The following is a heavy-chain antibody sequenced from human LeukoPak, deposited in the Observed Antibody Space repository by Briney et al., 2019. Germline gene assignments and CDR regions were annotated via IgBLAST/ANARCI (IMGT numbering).Heavy chain of an antibody. J-gene: IGHJ4*02. Sequence: GGCLRLSCAAPALSFSSYWMGWVRHAAGEGLEWVTNIDQDGRGKYPADYVTGRFAISRDNAKNSLYLLMTSQRADDTAVYYWASEHNGMDYWGQGTLVTVSS. CDR1: ALSFSSYW. CDR3: ASEHNGMDY. V-gene: IGHV3-7*01. CDR2: IDQDGRGK. D-gene: IGHD1-14*01.